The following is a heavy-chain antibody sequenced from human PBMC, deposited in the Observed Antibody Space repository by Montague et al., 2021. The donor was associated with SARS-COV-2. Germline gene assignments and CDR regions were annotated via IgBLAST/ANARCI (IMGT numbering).Heavy chain of an antibody. CDR3: AGLRDGVVPAPILGIGPYYSNYYMDV. Sequence: SETLSLTCAVYGTSISGYYWYWICKPQRTGQDWMGEIYNDGSTKYSPSLNSRLTISADTSKNKISLQLTSVAAADTAVYYCAGLRDGVVPAPILGIGPYYSNYYMDVWGKGTTVTVSS. D-gene: IGHD3-10*01. CDR1: GTSISGYY. CDR2: IYNDGST. V-gene: IGHV4-34*01. J-gene: IGHJ6*03.